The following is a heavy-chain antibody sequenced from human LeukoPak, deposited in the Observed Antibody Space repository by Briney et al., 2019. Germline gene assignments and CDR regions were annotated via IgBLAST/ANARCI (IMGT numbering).Heavy chain of an antibody. V-gene: IGHV1-69*13. J-gene: IGHJ4*02. Sequence: PVKVSCKASGGTFSSYAISWVRQAPGQGLEWMGGIIPIFGAANYAQKFQGRVTITADESTSTAYMELSSLSSEDTAVYYCARVITMVRGVRSHYFDYWGQGTLVTVSS. CDR2: IIPIFGAA. CDR1: GGTFSSYA. D-gene: IGHD3-10*01. CDR3: ARVITMVRGVRSHYFDY.